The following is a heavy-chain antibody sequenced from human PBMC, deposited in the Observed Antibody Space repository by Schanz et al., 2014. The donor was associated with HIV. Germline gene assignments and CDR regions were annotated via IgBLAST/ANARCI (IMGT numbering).Heavy chain of an antibody. V-gene: IGHV3-53*02. Sequence: EVQLVETGGGLIQPGGSLRLSCAVSGFTISSNYMSWVRQAPGKGLEWVSVVYIGDSTFYANSVKGRFTISRDDSKNTLYLQMNSLRAEDTAMYYCAKGSMVAPRFGMDVWGQGTTVTVSS. CDR1: GFTISSNY. CDR2: VYIGDST. J-gene: IGHJ6*02. CDR3: AKGSMVAPRFGMDV. D-gene: IGHD5-12*01.